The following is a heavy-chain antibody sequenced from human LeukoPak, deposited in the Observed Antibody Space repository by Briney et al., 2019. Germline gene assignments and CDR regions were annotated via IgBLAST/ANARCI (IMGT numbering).Heavy chain of an antibody. D-gene: IGHD2-21*02. CDR2: IYTGGDT. V-gene: IGHV4-61*02. CDR3: ARDWAYCGGDCYSGLGAFDI. CDR1: GGSVTRGAYS. J-gene: IGHJ3*02. Sequence: SETLSLTCTVSGGSVTRGAYSWTWIRQPVGKGLEWIGRIYTGGDTKYNPSLKSRVTISVGASNNQFSLKLSSVTAADTAVYYCARDWAYCGGDCYSGLGAFDIWGQGTMVTVSS.